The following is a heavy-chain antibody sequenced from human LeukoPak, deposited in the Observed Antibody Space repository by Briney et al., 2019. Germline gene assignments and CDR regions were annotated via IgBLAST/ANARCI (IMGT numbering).Heavy chain of an antibody. D-gene: IGHD4-17*01. V-gene: IGHV3-30*04. CDR1: GVTLSNYA. J-gene: IGHJ4*02. CDR2: ISFDGTNK. CDR3: ATDYGDYEPIDY. Sequence: GRSLRLSCTASGVTLSNYAMHWVRRPPGSGLEWVAVISFDGTNKYYGDSVEGRFSVSRDNSKNTLYLQMNSLRPDDTAMYYCATDYGDYEPIDYWGQGTLVTVSS.